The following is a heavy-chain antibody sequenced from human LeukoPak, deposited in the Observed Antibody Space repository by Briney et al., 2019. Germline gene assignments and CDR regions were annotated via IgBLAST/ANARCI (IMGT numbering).Heavy chain of an antibody. D-gene: IGHD5-18*01. CDR1: GFTFSSYA. Sequence: GGSLRLSCAASGFTFSSYAMSWVRQAPGKGLEWVSAISGSGGSTYYADSVKGRFTISRDNSKNTLYLQMNSLRAEDTAVYCCAKVRDGELWLPYFDYWGQGTLVTVFS. V-gene: IGHV3-23*01. CDR3: AKVRDGELWLPYFDY. J-gene: IGHJ4*02. CDR2: ISGSGGST.